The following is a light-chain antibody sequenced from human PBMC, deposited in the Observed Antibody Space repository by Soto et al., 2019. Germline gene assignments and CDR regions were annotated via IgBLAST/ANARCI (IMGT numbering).Light chain of an antibody. CDR1: ESISRH. CDR2: AAS. CDR3: QQDYSTLAT. Sequence: DIQMTQSPSSLSGSVGDRFTMTCRAAESISRHLNWYQQKPGRAPDLLIYAASTLQNGVPSRFTGSGSGTEFTLTITGLQLEDFATYYCQQDYSTLATFGQGTRLEIK. J-gene: IGKJ5*01. V-gene: IGKV1-39*01.